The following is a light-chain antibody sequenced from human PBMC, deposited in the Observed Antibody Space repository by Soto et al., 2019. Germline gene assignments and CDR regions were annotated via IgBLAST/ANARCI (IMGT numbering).Light chain of an antibody. Sequence: DIVLTQSPGTLSFSPGDRATLSCRASQSVSGTHLAWYQQKPGQAPRLLIYGASSRATGIPDRFSGRGSGTDFTLTISSLQSEDFAVYYCQQYNNWPLTFGGGTKVDI. J-gene: IGKJ4*01. CDR3: QQYNNWPLT. V-gene: IGKV3-20*01. CDR2: GAS. CDR1: QSVSGTH.